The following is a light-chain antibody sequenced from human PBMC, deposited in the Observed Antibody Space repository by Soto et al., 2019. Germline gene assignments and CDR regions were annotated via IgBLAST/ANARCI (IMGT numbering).Light chain of an antibody. Sequence: IQLTQSPPSLSASVVDRVTITCLASQGVSSSLAWYHQQPGKAPKLLIYAATTLQSGVPSRFSGSGSGTDFTLTINSLQPEDFATYYCQQLHSYPFTCGQGTRLEIK. V-gene: IGKV1-9*01. CDR3: QQLHSYPFT. CDR2: AAT. J-gene: IGKJ5*01. CDR1: QGVSSS.